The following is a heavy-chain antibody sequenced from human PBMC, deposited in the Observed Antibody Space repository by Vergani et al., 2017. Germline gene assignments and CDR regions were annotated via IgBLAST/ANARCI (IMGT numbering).Heavy chain of an antibody. V-gene: IGHV3-30*18. CDR2: ISYDGSNK. Sequence: QVQLVESGGGVVQPGRSLRLSCAASGFTFSSYGMHWVRQAPGTGLEWVAVISYDGSNKYYADSVKGRFTISRDNSKNTLYLQMNSLRAEDTAVYYCAKGGRYCSSTSCERRFDPWGQGTLVTVSS. D-gene: IGHD2-2*01. CDR3: AKGGRYCSSTSCERRFDP. CDR1: GFTFSSYG. J-gene: IGHJ5*02.